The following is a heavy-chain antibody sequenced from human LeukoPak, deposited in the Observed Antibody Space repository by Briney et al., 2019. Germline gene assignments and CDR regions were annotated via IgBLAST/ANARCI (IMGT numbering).Heavy chain of an antibody. J-gene: IGHJ6*03. CDR1: GGTFSSYA. V-gene: IGHV1-69*13. CDR3: ATHTLRFLEWLNYMDV. CDR2: IIPIFGTA. Sequence: SVKVSCKASGGTFSSYAISWVRQAPGQGLEWMGGIIPIFGTANYAQKFQGRVTITADESTSTAYMELSSLRSEDTAVYYCATHTLRFLEWLNYMDVWGKGTTVTVSS. D-gene: IGHD3-3*01.